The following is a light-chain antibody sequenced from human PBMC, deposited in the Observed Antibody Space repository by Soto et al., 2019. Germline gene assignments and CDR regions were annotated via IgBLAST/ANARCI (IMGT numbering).Light chain of an antibody. Sequence: QSVLTHPASVSGSPGHSITISCTGTSSDVGSYNLVSWYQQHPGKAPKLMIYEGSKRPSGVSNRFSGSKSGNTASLTISGLQAEDEADYYCCSYAGSSTFYYVFGTGTKVTVL. CDR2: EGS. CDR1: SSDVGSYNL. V-gene: IGLV2-23*03. J-gene: IGLJ1*01. CDR3: CSYAGSSTFYYV.